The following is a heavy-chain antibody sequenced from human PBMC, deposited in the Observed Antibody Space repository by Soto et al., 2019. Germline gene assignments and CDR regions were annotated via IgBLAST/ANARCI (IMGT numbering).Heavy chain of an antibody. CDR1: GYTFTSYA. CDR3: ARSPDSSGYYPRWYYYGTDV. J-gene: IGHJ6*02. CDR2: INAGNGNT. V-gene: IGHV1-3*01. D-gene: IGHD3-22*01. Sequence: ASVKVSCKASGYTFTSYAMHWVRQAPGQRLEWMGWINAGNGNTKYSQKFQGRVTITRDTSASTAYMDLSSLRSEDTAVYYCARSPDSSGYYPRWYYYGTDVWGQGTTVTVSS.